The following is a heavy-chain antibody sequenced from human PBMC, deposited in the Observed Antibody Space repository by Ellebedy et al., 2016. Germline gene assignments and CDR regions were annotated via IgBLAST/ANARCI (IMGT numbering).Heavy chain of an antibody. V-gene: IGHV3-23*01. Sequence: GESLKISXAASGFTFSSYAMSWVRQAPGKGLEWVSAISGSGGSTYYADSVKGRFTISRDNAKNSLYLQMNSLRAEDTAVYYCARGMRSDWGQGTLVTVSS. D-gene: IGHD2-8*01. J-gene: IGHJ4*02. CDR1: GFTFSSYA. CDR3: ARGMRSD. CDR2: ISGSGGST.